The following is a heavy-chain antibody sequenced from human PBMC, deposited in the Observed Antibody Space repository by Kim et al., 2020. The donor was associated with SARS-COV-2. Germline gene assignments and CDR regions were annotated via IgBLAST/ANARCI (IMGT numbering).Heavy chain of an antibody. Sequence: SETLSLTCSVSGGSIRNRNYYWGWIRQPPGKGLEWIGNILYTGSAYYSPSLQSRVTMSVDTSKNQFSLKLRSVTASDTAVYYCARLPIAVTRLDFEYWGQGTLVTV. D-gene: IGHD6-19*01. J-gene: IGHJ4*02. V-gene: IGHV4-39*01. CDR1: GGSIRNRNYY. CDR3: ARLPIAVTRLDFEY. CDR2: ILYTGSA.